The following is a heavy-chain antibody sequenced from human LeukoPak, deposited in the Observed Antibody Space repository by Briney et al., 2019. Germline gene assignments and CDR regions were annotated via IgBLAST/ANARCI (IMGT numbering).Heavy chain of an antibody. D-gene: IGHD3-10*01. Sequence: SQTLSLTCTVSGGSISSGRYYWSWIRQPAGKGLDMLGRFYTSGSTNYNPSLKIRVTISVDTSKNQFSLKLSSVTAADTAVYYCARVVIMVRGVIAYDAFDIWGQGTMLTVSS. CDR3: ARVVIMVRGVIAYDAFDI. CDR2: FYTSGST. CDR1: GGSISSGRYY. J-gene: IGHJ3*02. V-gene: IGHV4-61*02.